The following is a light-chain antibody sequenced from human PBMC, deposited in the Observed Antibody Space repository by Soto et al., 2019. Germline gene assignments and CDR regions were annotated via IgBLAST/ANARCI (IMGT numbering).Light chain of an antibody. CDR3: QTWGTPYVV. CDR1: SGHSNYA. V-gene: IGLV4-69*02. CDR2: LNSDGSH. J-gene: IGLJ2*01. Sequence: QPVLTQSPSASASLGASVKLTCTLSSGHSNYAIAWHQQQPEKGPRFLMNLNSDGSHSKGDGIPDRFSVSFSGAERYLTISSLQSEDEADYYCQTWGTPYVVFGGGTQLTVL.